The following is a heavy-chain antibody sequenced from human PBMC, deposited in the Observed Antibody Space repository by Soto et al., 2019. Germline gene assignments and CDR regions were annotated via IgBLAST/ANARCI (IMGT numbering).Heavy chain of an antibody. V-gene: IGHV4-39*01. CDR3: ARYVVDTAMDPIYFDY. Sequence: PSETLSLTCTVAGGSISSSSYYWGWIRQPPGKGLEWIGSIYYSGSTYYNPSLKSRVTISVDTSKNQFSLKLSSVTAADTAVYYCARYVVDTAMDPIYFDYWGQGTLVTVSS. CDR2: IYYSGST. J-gene: IGHJ4*02. CDR1: GGSISSSSYY. D-gene: IGHD5-18*01.